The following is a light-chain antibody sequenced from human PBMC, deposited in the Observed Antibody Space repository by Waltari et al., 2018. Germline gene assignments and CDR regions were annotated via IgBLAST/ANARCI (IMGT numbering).Light chain of an antibody. CDR3: QQYNIWPPEIT. J-gene: IGKJ5*01. CDR2: AAS. Sequence: EIVLTQSPATLSVSPGERATLSCRASQSVSTTLAWYQQKPGQAPRLLIYAASTRATGIPARFSGSGSGTEFTLTISSLQSEDFGVYYCQQYNIWPPEITFGQGTRLEIK. V-gene: IGKV3-15*01. CDR1: QSVSTT.